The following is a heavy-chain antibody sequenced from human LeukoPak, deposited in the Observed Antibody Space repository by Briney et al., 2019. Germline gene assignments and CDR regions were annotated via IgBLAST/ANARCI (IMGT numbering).Heavy chain of an antibody. CDR2: IIPILGIA. J-gene: IGHJ4*02. CDR3: AREMSPSEWDPGFDFDY. D-gene: IGHD1-26*01. Sequence: SVKVSCKASGGTFSSYAISWVRQAPGQGLEWMGRIIPILGIANYAQKFQGRVTMTTDTSTSTAYMELRSLRSDDTAVYYCAREMSPSEWDPGFDFDYWGQGTLVTVSS. V-gene: IGHV1-69*04. CDR1: GGTFSSYA.